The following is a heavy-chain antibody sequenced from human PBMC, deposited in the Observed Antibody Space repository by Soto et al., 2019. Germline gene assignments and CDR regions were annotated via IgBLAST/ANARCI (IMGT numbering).Heavy chain of an antibody. D-gene: IGHD2-8*02. V-gene: IGHV3-30*03. J-gene: IGHJ4*02. Sequence: QVQLVESGGGVVQPGRSLRLSCAVSGFTVSTYGMHWVRQAPGKGLEWVAVISRDGGTKYYADSVKGRFTISRDNSRNTLVLEMKNLRGDDMAGYYCTGEVASGYWGQGTLVTVSS. CDR2: ISRDGGTK. CDR1: GFTVSTYG. CDR3: TGEVASGY.